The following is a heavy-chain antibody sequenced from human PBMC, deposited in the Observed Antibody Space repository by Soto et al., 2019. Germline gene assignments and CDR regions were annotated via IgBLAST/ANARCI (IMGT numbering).Heavy chain of an antibody. CDR2: IYASGNT. J-gene: IGHJ5*02. D-gene: IGHD3-3*02. CDR3: ARGCTYGDGGTQVWFDH. CDR1: GDSISSGGYY. Sequence: QVQLLESGPGLVRPSQTLSLTCTVSGDSISSGGYYRTWIRQHPGEGLQWIAYIYASGNTYSNPSPRSRVSMSAATSESQFEITFNPVTAADTALYLCARGCTYGDGGTQVWFDHWGKGVLVTVSS. V-gene: IGHV4-31*03.